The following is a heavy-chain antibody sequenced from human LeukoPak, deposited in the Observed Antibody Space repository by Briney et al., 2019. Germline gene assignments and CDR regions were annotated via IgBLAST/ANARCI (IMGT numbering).Heavy chain of an antibody. CDR2: ISAYNGNT. CDR1: GYTFTSYG. Sequence: ASVKVSCKASGYTFTSYGISWVRQAPGQGLEWIGWISAYNGNTNYAQKLQGRVTMTTDTSTSTAYMELRSLRSDETAVYYCARVRYPLQQPYYYHYMDAWGKGTTVTVSS. CDR3: ARVRYPLQQPYYYHYMDA. D-gene: IGHD4-11*01. J-gene: IGHJ6*03. V-gene: IGHV1-18*01.